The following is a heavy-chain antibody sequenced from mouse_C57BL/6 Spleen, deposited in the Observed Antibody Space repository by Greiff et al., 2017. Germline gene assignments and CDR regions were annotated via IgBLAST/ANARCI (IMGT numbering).Heavy chain of an antibody. CDR1: GYTFTSYW. D-gene: IGHD1-1*01. CDR3: DTYYYGSPYAMDY. CDR2: IYPGSGST. Sequence: QVQLQQPGAELVKPGASVKMSCKASGYTFTSYWITWVKQRPGQGLEWIGDIYPGSGSTNYNEKFKSKATLTVDTSSSTAYMQLSSLTSEDSAVYYCDTYYYGSPYAMDYWGQGTSVTVSS. J-gene: IGHJ4*01. V-gene: IGHV1-55*01.